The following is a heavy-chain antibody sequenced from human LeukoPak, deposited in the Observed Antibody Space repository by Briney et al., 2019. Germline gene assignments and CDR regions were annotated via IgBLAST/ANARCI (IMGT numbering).Heavy chain of an antibody. V-gene: IGHV4-31*03. J-gene: IGHJ4*02. Sequence: SQTLSLTCTVSGGSISSGGYHWSWIRQHPGKGLEWIGYIYYSGSTYYNPSLKSRVTISVDTSKNQFSLKLCSVTAADTAVYYCARQDTARHLDYWGQGTLVTVSS. CDR3: ARQDTARHLDY. CDR1: GGSISSGGYH. CDR2: IYYSGST. D-gene: IGHD5-18*01.